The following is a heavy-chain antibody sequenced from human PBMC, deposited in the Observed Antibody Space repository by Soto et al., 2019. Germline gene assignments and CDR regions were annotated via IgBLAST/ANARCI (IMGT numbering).Heavy chain of an antibody. Sequence: PSETLSLTCTVSGGSISSGGYYWSWIRQHPGKGREWIGYIYYSGSTYYNPALKSRVTISVDTSKNQFSLKLSSVTAADTAVYYCASGGVGSGNFDYWGQGTLVTVSS. J-gene: IGHJ4*02. CDR1: GGSISSGGYY. V-gene: IGHV4-31*03. D-gene: IGHD3-16*01. CDR3: ASGGVGSGNFDY. CDR2: IYYSGST.